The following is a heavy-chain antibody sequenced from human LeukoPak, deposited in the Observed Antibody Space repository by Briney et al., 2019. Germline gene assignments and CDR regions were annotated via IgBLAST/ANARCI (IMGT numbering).Heavy chain of an antibody. CDR2: ISTHNGNT. CDR1: GYAFTSFS. CDR3: AREGEAAAAPGY. J-gene: IGHJ4*02. Sequence: ASVRVSCKASGYAFTSFSISWVRQAPGQGLEWMGWISTHNGNTNYAQKLQGRVTMTTDSSTSTAYMELRSLRSDDTAVYYCAREGEAAAAPGYWGQGTLVTVFS. D-gene: IGHD6-13*01. V-gene: IGHV1-18*01.